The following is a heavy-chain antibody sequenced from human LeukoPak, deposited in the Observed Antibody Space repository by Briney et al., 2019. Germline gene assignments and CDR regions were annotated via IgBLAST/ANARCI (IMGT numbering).Heavy chain of an antibody. V-gene: IGHV4-39*01. J-gene: IGHJ2*01. CDR2: VYYGRST. CDR3: TRCPYDVMTGHSNWYFGL. D-gene: IGHD3-9*01. Sequence: SETLSLTCSVSGGSIGTTTYSWAWIHQPPGKGLEWIRNVYYGRSTNLSPSLRSRVTMSVYSSTKQFSLWLNSVTAADTAVYYCTRCPYDVMTGHSNWYFGLWGRGTLVTVSS. CDR1: GGSIGTTTYS.